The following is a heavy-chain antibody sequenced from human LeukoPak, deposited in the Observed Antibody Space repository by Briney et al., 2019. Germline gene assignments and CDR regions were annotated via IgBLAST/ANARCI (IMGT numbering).Heavy chain of an antibody. J-gene: IGHJ6*02. CDR2: IYHSGST. Sequence: NPSQTLSLTCAVSGGSISSGGYSWSWIRQPPGKGLEWIGYIYHSGSTYYNPSLKSRVTISVDRSKNQFSLKLSSVTAADTAAYYCARVIMGQGYYYGMDVWGQGTTVTVSS. CDR1: GGSISSGGYS. CDR3: ARVIMGQGYYYGMDV. D-gene: IGHD2/OR15-2a*01. V-gene: IGHV4-30-2*01.